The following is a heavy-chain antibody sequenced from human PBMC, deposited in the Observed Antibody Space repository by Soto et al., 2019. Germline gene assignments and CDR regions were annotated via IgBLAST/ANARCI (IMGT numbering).Heavy chain of an antibody. CDR2: SYFTGNT. J-gene: IGHJ4*02. V-gene: IGHV4-39*01. CDR3: ARHRTGYSSSWLDY. D-gene: IGHD6-13*01. CDR1: GGSISSGTYS. Sequence: QLQLQESGPGLVKPSETLSLTCTVSGGSISSGTYSWGWIRQPPGKGLEWIGNSYFTGNTHYNPSLNSRVTMSVDTSKIQFSLSLSSVTAADTAVYYCARHRTGYSSSWLDYWGQGTLVTVSS.